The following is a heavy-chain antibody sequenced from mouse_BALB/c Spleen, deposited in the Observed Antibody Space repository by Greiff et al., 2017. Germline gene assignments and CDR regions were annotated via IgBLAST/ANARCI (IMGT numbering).Heavy chain of an antibody. V-gene: IGHV5-17*02. CDR1: GFTFSSFG. CDR2: ISSGSSTI. CDR3: ARGLNGYSYYYAMDY. D-gene: IGHD2-3*01. Sequence: EVKVEESGGGLVQPGGSRKLSCAASGFTFSSFGMHWVRQAPEKGLEWVAYISSGSSTIYYADTVKGRFTISRDNPKNTLFLQMTSLRSEDTAMYYCARGLNGYSYYYAMDYWGQGTSVTVSS. J-gene: IGHJ4*01.